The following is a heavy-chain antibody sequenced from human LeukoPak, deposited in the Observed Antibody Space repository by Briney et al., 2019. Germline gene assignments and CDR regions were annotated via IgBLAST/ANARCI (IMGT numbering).Heavy chain of an antibody. J-gene: IGHJ4*02. CDR2: ISGSGGTT. Sequence: GGSLRLSCAASEFTFSSYAMSWVRQAPGKGLEWVSGISGSGGTTDYADSVKGRLTISRDNSKNTLYLQMNSLRAEDTAVYYYAKAGSGWDFDDWGQGTLVTVSS. CDR1: EFTFSSYA. V-gene: IGHV3-23*01. CDR3: AKAGSGWDFDD. D-gene: IGHD6-19*01.